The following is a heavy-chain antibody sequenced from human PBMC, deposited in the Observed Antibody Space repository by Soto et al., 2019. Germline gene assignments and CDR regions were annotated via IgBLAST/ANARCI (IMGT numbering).Heavy chain of an antibody. V-gene: IGHV3-15*07. D-gene: IGHD3-16*01. CDR2: VKSKTDGGTT. CDR3: TPASFRTKILVRLAS. Sequence: PGGSLRLSCAASGFIFSNAWINWVRQAPGKGLEWVGRVKSKTDGGTTDFAAPVKGRFAISRDDSKNMVYLEMNSLKTEDTAIYFFTPASFRTKILVRLASWGHGTRFTFPS. J-gene: IGHJ5*01. CDR1: GFIFSNAW.